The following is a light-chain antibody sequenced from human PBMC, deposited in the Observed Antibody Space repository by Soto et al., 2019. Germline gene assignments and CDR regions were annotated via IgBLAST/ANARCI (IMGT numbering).Light chain of an antibody. Sequence: QSALTQPPSASGSAGQAVTISCTGTSRDVGGYNYVSWYQQHPGKAPKVMIYEASKRPSGVPDRFSGSKSGNTASLTVSGLQAEDEADYYXSSYAGSNNVVFGGGTKLTVL. J-gene: IGLJ2*01. CDR2: EAS. CDR3: SSYAGSNNVV. V-gene: IGLV2-8*01. CDR1: SRDVGGYNY.